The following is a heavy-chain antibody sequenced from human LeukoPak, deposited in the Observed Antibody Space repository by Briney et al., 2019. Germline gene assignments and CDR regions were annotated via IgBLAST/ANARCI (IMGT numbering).Heavy chain of an antibody. CDR2: ISADSNTI. CDR3: ARGPWSDVLLWFGELSAHYYYGMDV. V-gene: IGHV3-48*02. Sequence: PGGSLRLSCAASGFTFSIYSMNWVRQAPGEGLEWLSYISADSNTIYYADSVKGRFTISRDNAKTSLYLQMNTLRDEDTAVYYCARGPWSDVLLWFGELSAHYYYGMDVWGQGTTVTVSS. J-gene: IGHJ6*02. CDR1: GFTFSIYS. D-gene: IGHD3-10*01.